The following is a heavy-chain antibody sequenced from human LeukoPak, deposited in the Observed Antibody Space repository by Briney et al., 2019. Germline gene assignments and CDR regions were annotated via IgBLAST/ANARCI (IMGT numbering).Heavy chain of an antibody. Sequence: PGGSLRLSCAASGFTFSGYGMHWVRQAPGKGLEWVAFIHYDGSDKYCADSVKGRFTISRDNSKNTLYLQMNSLRAEDKAVYYCAKDLGNSFDYWGQGTLVTVSS. J-gene: IGHJ4*02. CDR3: AKDLGNSFDY. V-gene: IGHV3-30*02. D-gene: IGHD4-23*01. CDR2: IHYDGSDK. CDR1: GFTFSGYG.